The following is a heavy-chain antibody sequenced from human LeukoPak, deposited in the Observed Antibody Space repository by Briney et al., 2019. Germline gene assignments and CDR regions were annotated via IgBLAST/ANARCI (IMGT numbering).Heavy chain of an antibody. Sequence: KSGGSLRLSCAASGFNFSDFSMNWIRQAPGKGLEWISLISSTGNTIYYPDSLRGRFTVSRDNAKNSLYLHMSSLRAEDTAVYYCARDQSNDYNRGGLEYWGQGTLVAVSS. CDR1: GFNFSDFS. CDR2: ISSTGNTI. V-gene: IGHV3-11*01. D-gene: IGHD5-24*01. J-gene: IGHJ4*02. CDR3: ARDQSNDYNRGGLEY.